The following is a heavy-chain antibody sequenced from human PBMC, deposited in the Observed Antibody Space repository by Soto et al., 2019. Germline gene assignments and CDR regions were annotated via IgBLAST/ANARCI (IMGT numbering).Heavy chain of an antibody. CDR2: INPRGGNT. J-gene: IGHJ6*02. V-gene: IGHV1-46*01. Sequence: ASVKVSCKASLYTFTNYYIQWVRQAPGQGLEWMGMINPRGGNTDYTERFQGRVTMTRDTSTSTVYMELSSLRSEDTAVYYCARDAWTTVTTFYYYGMDVWGQGTTVTVSS. D-gene: IGHD4-17*01. CDR1: LYTFTNYY. CDR3: ARDAWTTVTTFYYYGMDV.